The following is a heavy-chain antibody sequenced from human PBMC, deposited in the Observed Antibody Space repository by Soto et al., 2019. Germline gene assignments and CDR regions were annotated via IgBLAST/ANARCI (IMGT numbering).Heavy chain of an antibody. D-gene: IGHD2-2*01. CDR3: VRDSARIVEEPPVDGDNWLDP. Sequence: GVLRLSSAASGFTFSDHYMDWVRQAPWKVLECGSFISGSSDNIKYADSVKGRLTISRYDAKDSLYGLIKSLRAEDSGVYYCVRDSARIVEEPPVDGDNWLDPWGRGTLVTVSS. J-gene: IGHJ5*02. V-gene: IGHV3-11*06. CDR2: ISGSSDNI. CDR1: GFTFSDHY.